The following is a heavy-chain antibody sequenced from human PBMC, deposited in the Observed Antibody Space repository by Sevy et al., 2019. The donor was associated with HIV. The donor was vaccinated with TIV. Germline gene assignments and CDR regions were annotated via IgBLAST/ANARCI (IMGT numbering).Heavy chain of an antibody. CDR1: GGSINDQC. D-gene: IGHD7-27*01. Sequence: SETLSLTCTVSGGSINDQCWSWIRLPPGKGLEWIGYTCDSGATNYNPSLKSRLTISIDKSKSQFSLKLTSVIAADTAVYYCGRDNWGSVDFWGQGTMVTVSS. J-gene: IGHJ3*01. CDR2: TCDSGAT. V-gene: IGHV4-59*11. CDR3: GRDNWGSVDF.